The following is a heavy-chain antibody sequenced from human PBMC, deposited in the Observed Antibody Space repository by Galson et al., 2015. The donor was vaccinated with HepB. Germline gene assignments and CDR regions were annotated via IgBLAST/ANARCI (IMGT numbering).Heavy chain of an antibody. V-gene: IGHV3-23*01. J-gene: IGHJ4*01. Sequence: SLRLSCAASGFTFSSYAMSWVRQAPGKGLEWVSVISGSGSSTYYADSVKGRFTISRDNSKNTLYLQMNSLRAEDTAVYYCAKLRDGYTQDYFDYWGHGTLVTVSS. D-gene: IGHD5-24*01. CDR3: AKLRDGYTQDYFDY. CDR1: GFTFSSYA. CDR2: ISGSGSST.